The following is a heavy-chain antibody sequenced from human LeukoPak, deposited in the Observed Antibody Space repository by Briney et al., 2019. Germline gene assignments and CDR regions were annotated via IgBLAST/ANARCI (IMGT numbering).Heavy chain of an antibody. CDR3: AKGGRARWDYFDY. J-gene: IGHJ4*02. CDR2: IRYDGSNQ. V-gene: IGHV3-30*02. D-gene: IGHD1-26*01. CDR1: GFTFSDYY. Sequence: PGGSLRLSCTVSGFTFSDYYMNWVRQAPGKGLEWVAFIRYDGSNQYYADSVKGRFTISRDNSKNTLYLQMNSLRAEDTAVYYCAKGGRARWDYFDYWGQGTLVTVSS.